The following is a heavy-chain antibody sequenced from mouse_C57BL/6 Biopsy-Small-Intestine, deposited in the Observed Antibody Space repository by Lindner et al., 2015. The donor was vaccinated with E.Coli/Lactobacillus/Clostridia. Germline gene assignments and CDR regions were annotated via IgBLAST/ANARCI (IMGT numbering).Heavy chain of an antibody. V-gene: IGHV3-5*01. CDR2: MYYSGTI. CDR1: GISITTGNYR. D-gene: IGHD2-3*01. J-gene: IGHJ1*03. CDR3: ARDYDWYFDV. Sequence: VQLQESGPGLVKPSQTVFLTCTVTGISITTGNYRWNWIRQFPGNRLEWIGYMYYSGTITYNPSLTSRTTITRDTPKNQFFLEMSSLTAEDTATYYCARDYDWYFDVWGTGTTVTVSS.